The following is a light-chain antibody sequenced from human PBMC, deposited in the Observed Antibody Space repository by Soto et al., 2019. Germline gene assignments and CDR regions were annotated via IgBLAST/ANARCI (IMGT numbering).Light chain of an antibody. CDR2: DAS. V-gene: IGKV3-20*01. CDR1: QSFSSSQ. Sequence: EIVLTQSPATLSSPPGERATITCRASQSFSSSQSAWHQQKPGQAPRLVIYDASPRATGGPDRFCGGGSGTAVTLTISRLELEDFAVYHCHDYGSSSPLTFGEGTKVEIK. CDR3: HDYGSSSPLT. J-gene: IGKJ1*01.